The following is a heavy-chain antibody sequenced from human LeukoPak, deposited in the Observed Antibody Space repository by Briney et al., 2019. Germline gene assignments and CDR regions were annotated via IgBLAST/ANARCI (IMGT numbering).Heavy chain of an antibody. CDR1: GFTFSSYA. V-gene: IGHV3-30*04. CDR3: ARANSTSWQNSHYSSGMDV. D-gene: IGHD2-2*01. Sequence: PGGSLRLSCAASGFTFSSYAMHWVRQAPGKGLEWVAVISYDGSNKYYADSVKGRFTISRDNSKNTLYLQMNSLRAEDTAVYYCARANSTSWQNSHYSSGMDVWGQGTTVTVSS. CDR2: ISYDGSNK. J-gene: IGHJ6*02.